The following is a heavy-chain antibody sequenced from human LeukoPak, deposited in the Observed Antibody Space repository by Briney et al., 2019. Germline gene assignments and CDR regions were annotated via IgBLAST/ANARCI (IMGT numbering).Heavy chain of an antibody. V-gene: IGHV1-69*01. Sequence: SGKVSCKASGGTFSSYAISWVRQAPGQGLEWMGGIIPIFGTANYAQKFQGRVTITADESTSTAYMELSSLRSEDTAVYYCASKAAARRGYFDYWGQGTLVTVSS. CDR3: ASKAAARRGYFDY. J-gene: IGHJ4*02. CDR2: IIPIFGTA. D-gene: IGHD6-13*01. CDR1: GGTFSSYA.